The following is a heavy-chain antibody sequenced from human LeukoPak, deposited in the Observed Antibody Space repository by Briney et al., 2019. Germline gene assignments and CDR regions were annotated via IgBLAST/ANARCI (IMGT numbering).Heavy chain of an antibody. CDR2: IDTDNGNT. Sequence: ASVKVSCKACGYTFTSHVIHWVRQAPGHRLDWMGWIDTDNGNTQYSQNFQGRVTITRGTSASTAYMELNSLRAEDTAVYYCARDWFVQLGDFWSGGPSGYMDVWGKGTTVTVSS. J-gene: IGHJ6*03. V-gene: IGHV1-3*04. D-gene: IGHD3-3*01. CDR3: ARDWFVQLGDFWSGGPSGYMDV. CDR1: GYTFTSHV.